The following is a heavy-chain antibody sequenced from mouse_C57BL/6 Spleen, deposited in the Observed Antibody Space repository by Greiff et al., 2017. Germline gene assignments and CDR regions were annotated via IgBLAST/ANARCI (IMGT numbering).Heavy chain of an antibody. V-gene: IGHV1-22*01. CDR1: GYTFTDYN. Sequence: EVQLQESGPELVKPGASVKMSCKASGYTFTDYNMHWVKQSHGKSLEWIGYINPNNGGTSYNQKFKGKATLTVNKSSSTAYMELRSLTSEDSAVYYCARDSYYYGSSYAMDYWGQGTSVTVSS. D-gene: IGHD1-1*01. CDR2: INPNNGGT. J-gene: IGHJ4*01. CDR3: ARDSYYYGSSYAMDY.